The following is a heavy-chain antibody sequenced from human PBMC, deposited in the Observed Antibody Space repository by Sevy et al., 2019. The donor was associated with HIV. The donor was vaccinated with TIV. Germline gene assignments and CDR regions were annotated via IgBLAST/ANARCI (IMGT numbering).Heavy chain of an antibody. D-gene: IGHD2-21*01. CDR1: GFTFSNAW. Sequence: GGSLRLSCAASGFTFSNAWMSWVRQAPGKGLEWVGRIKSKTDGGTTDYAAPVKGRFTISRDDSKNTLYLKMNSLKTEDTAVYYCTATLMWDAFDIWGQGTMVTVSS. CDR2: IKSKTDGGTT. CDR3: TATLMWDAFDI. J-gene: IGHJ3*02. V-gene: IGHV3-15*01.